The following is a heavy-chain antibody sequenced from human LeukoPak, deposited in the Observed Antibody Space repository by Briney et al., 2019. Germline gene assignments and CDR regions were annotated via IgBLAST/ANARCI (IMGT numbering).Heavy chain of an antibody. CDR1: GGSISSYY. J-gene: IGHJ5*02. Sequence: PSETLSLTCTVSGGSISSYYWSWIRQPPGKGLKWIGYIYYSGSTNYNPSLKSRVTISVDTSKNQFSLKLSSVTAADTAVYYCARVKGGWFDPWGQGTLVTVSS. CDR3: ARVKGGWFDP. V-gene: IGHV4-59*01. CDR2: IYYSGST. D-gene: IGHD3-16*01.